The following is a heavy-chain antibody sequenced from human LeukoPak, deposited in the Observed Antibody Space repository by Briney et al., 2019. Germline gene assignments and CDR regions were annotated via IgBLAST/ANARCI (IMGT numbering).Heavy chain of an antibody. J-gene: IGHJ4*02. CDR1: GFVFRSYA. D-gene: IGHD2-15*01. CDR2: FSASGANT. Sequence: GGSLRLSCAASGFVFRSYAMNWVRQAPGKGLEWVSGFSASGANTYYADSVKGRFTISRDNSGSMLFLQMTSLRGDDTAVYYCANIVGKNPLVDFWGRGTLVTVPS. V-gene: IGHV3-23*01. CDR3: ANIVGKNPLVDF.